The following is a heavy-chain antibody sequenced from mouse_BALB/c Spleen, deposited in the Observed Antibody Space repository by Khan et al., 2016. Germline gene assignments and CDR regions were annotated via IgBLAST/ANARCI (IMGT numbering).Heavy chain of an antibody. V-gene: IGHV3-2*02. CDR3: AITARIKY. CDR2: ISYSGNT. Sequence: EVQLQESGPGLVKPSQSLSLTCTVTGYSITSGYGWNWIRQFPGNKLEWMGYISYSGNTNYNPTLKSRISITRDTSMNQFCLQLNSVTTEDSAADYCAITARIKYWGQGTTLTVSS. J-gene: IGHJ2*01. CDR1: GYSITSGYG. D-gene: IGHD1-2*01.